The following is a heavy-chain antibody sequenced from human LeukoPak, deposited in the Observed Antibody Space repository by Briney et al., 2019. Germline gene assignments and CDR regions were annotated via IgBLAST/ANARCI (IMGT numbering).Heavy chain of an antibody. Sequence: SETLSLTCAVYGGSFSGYYWSWIRQPPGKGLEWIGEINHSGSTNYNPSLKSRVTISVDTSKNQFSLKLSSVTAAHTAVYYCARGLLRHGSGNYYYGMDVWGQGTTVTVSS. J-gene: IGHJ6*02. CDR1: GGSFSGYY. D-gene: IGHD3-10*01. CDR2: INHSGST. V-gene: IGHV4-34*01. CDR3: ARGLLRHGSGNYYYGMDV.